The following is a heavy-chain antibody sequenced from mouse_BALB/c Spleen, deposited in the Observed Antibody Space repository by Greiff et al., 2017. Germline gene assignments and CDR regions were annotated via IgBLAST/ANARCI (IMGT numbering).Heavy chain of an antibody. D-gene: IGHD2-4*01. J-gene: IGHJ2*01. CDR3: TTYDYDDYFDY. V-gene: IGHV1-69*02. Sequence: QVQLQQSGAELVRPGASVKLSCKASGYTFTSYWINWVKQRPGQGLEWIGNIYPSDSYTNYNQKFKDKATLTVDKSSSTAYMQLSSPTSEDSAVYYCTTYDYDDYFDYWGQGTTLTVSS. CDR1: GYTFTSYW. CDR2: IYPSDSYT.